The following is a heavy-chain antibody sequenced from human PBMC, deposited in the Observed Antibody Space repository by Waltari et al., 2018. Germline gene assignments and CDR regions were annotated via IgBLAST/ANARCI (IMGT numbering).Heavy chain of an antibody. CDR2: IYYSGST. Sequence: QVQLQESGPGLVKPSQTLSLTCTVSGGSISSGGYYWSWIRQHPGKGLEWIGYIYYSGSTYYNPSLKSRVTISVDTSKNQFSLKLSSVTAADTAVYYCAREEYPAAGTVAFDIWGQGTMVTVSS. CDR1: GGSISSGGYY. J-gene: IGHJ3*02. V-gene: IGHV4-31*03. CDR3: AREEYPAAGTVAFDI. D-gene: IGHD6-13*01.